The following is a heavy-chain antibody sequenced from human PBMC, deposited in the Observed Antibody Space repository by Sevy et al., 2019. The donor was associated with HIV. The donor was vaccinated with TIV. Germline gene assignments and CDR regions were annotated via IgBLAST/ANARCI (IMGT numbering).Heavy chain of an antibody. CDR1: GFTVNDKY. D-gene: IGHD6-19*01. V-gene: IGHV3-66*02. CDR3: VSLFLSYRSGWSYFDY. CDR2: IFGSGST. J-gene: IGHJ4*02. Sequence: GGSLRLSCAISGFTVNDKYIIWVRQAPGKGLEWGSVIFGSGSTYYADSAKGRFTISTDKSKNTVDLQMNSVRAEATAVYYCVSLFLSYRSGWSYFDYWGQGTLVTVSS.